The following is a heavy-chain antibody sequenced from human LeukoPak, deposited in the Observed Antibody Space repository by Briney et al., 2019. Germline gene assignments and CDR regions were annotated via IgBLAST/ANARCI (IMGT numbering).Heavy chain of an antibody. V-gene: IGHV4-30-4*01. D-gene: IGHD2-21*01. CDR3: ARAIRLTPYFDY. CDR1: GGSISSADFY. J-gene: IGHJ4*02. Sequence: ASQTLSLTCTVSGGSISSADFYWTWIRQPPGKGLEWIGYIYYSGSTYYNPSLKSRLTISLDTSKNQFSLKLSFVTAADTAVYSCARAIRLTPYFDYWGQGTLVTVSS. CDR2: IYYSGST.